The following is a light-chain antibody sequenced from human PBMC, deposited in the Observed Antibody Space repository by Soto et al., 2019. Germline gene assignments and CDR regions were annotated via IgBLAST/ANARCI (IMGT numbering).Light chain of an antibody. CDR1: QSISSW. CDR2: KAS. CDR3: QQSNSFIWT. J-gene: IGKJ1*01. Sequence: IQMTQYPSTRSSSFGDRVTIICGASQSISSWLAWYQQKAGKAPKLLISKASNLDSGVPSRFSGSVSGTEGNITISSLKPEDGSTYYCQQSNSFIWTFGQGTKVDIK. V-gene: IGKV1-5*03.